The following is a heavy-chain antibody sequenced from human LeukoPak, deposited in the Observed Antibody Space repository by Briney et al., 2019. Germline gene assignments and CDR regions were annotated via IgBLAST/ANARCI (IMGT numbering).Heavy chain of an antibody. J-gene: IGHJ4*02. CDR1: GGSISSYY. CDR3: ARHVKDGYNFIDY. V-gene: IGHV4-59*01. CDR2: IYYSGST. Sequence: SETLSLTCTVSGGSISSYYWSWIRQPPGKGLEWIGYIYYSGSTNYNPSLKSRVTISVDTSKNQFSLKVSSVTAADTAVYYCARHVKDGYNFIDYWGQGTLVTVSS. D-gene: IGHD5-24*01.